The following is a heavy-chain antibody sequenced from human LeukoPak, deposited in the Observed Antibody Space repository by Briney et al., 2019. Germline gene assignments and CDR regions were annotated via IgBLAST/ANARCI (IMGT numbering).Heavy chain of an antibody. CDR1: GYTFTSYG. D-gene: IGHD4-11*01. J-gene: IGHJ4*02. CDR2: ISVYNGNT. Sequence: APVKVSCKTSGYTFTSYGISWVRQAPGQGLEWMGWISVYNGNTNYAQKFQGRVTMTTDTSTSTAYMELRSLRSDDTAVYYCATTSTIVAREAIYWGQGTLVTVSS. V-gene: IGHV1-18*01. CDR3: ATTSTIVAREAIY.